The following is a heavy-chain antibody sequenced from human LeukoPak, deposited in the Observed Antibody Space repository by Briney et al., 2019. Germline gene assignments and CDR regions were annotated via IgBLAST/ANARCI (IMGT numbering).Heavy chain of an antibody. CDR3: ASTDYYGSGSHDQ. J-gene: IGHJ5*02. V-gene: IGHV1-3*01. CDR2: INAGNGNT. Sequence: SGGSLRLSCAASGYTFTSYAMHWVRQAPGQRLEWMGWINAGNGNTKYSQKFQGRVTITRDTSASTAYMELSSLRSEDTAVYYCASTDYYGSGSHDQWGQGTLVTVSS. D-gene: IGHD3-10*01. CDR1: GYTFTSYA.